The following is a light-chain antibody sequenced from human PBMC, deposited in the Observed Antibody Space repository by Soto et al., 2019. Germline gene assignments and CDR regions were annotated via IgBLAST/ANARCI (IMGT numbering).Light chain of an antibody. CDR2: EVS. CDR3: SSYTSFSTLV. Sequence: QSALTHPASVSGSRGQAIIISCTGSSSDVGGYNYVSWYQQHPGKAPKLMIYEVSNRPSGVSNRFSGSKSGNTASLSISGFQAEDEADYYCSSYTSFSTLVFGGGTKVTVL. V-gene: IGLV2-14*01. J-gene: IGLJ2*01. CDR1: SSDVGGYNY.